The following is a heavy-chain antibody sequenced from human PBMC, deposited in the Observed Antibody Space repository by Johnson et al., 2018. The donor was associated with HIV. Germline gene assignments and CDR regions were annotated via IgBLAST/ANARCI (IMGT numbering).Heavy chain of an antibody. CDR3: AKDLRQVAVNDVFDI. D-gene: IGHD6-19*01. Sequence: VESGGGVVQPGRYLRLSCAASGFTFSSYGMHWVRQAPGKGLEWVAVIWYDGSNKYYADSVKGRFTISRDNSKNKLYLQMNSMSVEDTAVYYCAKDLRQVAVNDVFDIWGQGTVVSVSS. CDR1: GFTFSSYG. J-gene: IGHJ3*02. CDR2: IWYDGSNK. V-gene: IGHV3-33*06.